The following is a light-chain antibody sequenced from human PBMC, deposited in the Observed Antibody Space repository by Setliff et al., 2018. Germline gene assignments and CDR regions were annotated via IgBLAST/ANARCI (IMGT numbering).Light chain of an antibody. V-gene: IGLV2-14*03. CDR1: SSDVSDYNF. CDR2: DVN. J-gene: IGLJ1*01. CDR3: ISYLYSQTLYV. Sequence: QSVLTQPASVSGSPGQSITIACTGLSSDVSDYNFVSWYQQHPGKAPKLIISDVNNRPSGVSNRFSGSKSGSTASLTISGLQAEDEATYYCISYLYSQTLYVFGTGTKVTVL.